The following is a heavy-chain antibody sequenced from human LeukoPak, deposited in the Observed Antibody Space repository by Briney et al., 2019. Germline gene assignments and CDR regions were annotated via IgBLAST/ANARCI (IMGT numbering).Heavy chain of an antibody. Sequence: PSETLSLTCTVSGGSISSYYWSWIRQPPGKGLEWIGYIYYSGSTNYNPSLKSRVTISVDTSKNQFSLKLSSVTAADTAVYYCARDLGDYYDSSGWHYDAFDIWGQGTMVTVSS. CDR1: GGSISSYY. CDR3: ARDLGDYYDSSGWHYDAFDI. D-gene: IGHD3-22*01. J-gene: IGHJ3*02. V-gene: IGHV4-59*01. CDR2: IYYSGST.